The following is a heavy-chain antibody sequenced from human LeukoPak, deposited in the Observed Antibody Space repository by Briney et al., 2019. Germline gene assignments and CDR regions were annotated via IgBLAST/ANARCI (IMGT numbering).Heavy chain of an antibody. Sequence: GGSLRLSCTASGFTISGHWIQWVRPPPGMGLVWVSRINERGTDSMYAESVKGRFPISRDNAKNTVYLQMNSLRAEDTAVYYCVRDETLWTLDWWGQGTLVSVSS. J-gene: IGHJ4*02. CDR1: GFTISGHW. CDR2: INERGTDS. D-gene: IGHD1-1*01. V-gene: IGHV3-74*03. CDR3: VRDETLWTLDW.